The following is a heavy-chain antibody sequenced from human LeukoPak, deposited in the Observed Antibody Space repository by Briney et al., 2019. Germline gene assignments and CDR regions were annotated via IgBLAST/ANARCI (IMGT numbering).Heavy chain of an antibody. CDR1: GYTFTSYY. CDR3: ARGPRITLVRGGQWYFYMDV. J-gene: IGHJ6*03. CDR2: INPSGGST. V-gene: IGHV1-46*01. Sequence: ASVKVSCKASGYTFTSYYMHWVRQAPGQGLEWMGIINPSGGSTNYAQKFQGRVTMTRDTSTSTVYMELSSLRSDDTAVYYCARGPRITLVRGGQWYFYMDVWGKGTTVTVSS. D-gene: IGHD3-10*01.